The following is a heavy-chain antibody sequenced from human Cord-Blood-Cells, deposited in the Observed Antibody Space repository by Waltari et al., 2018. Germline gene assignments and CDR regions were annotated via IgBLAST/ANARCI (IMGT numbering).Heavy chain of an antibody. V-gene: IGHV5-51*01. J-gene: IGHJ4*02. CDR3: ARHAMSYSGSYYALDY. CDR1: GDCFTSYW. CDR2: IYPGDSDT. D-gene: IGHD1-26*01. Sequence: EVQLVQSGAEVTKPGESLKISCQGFGDCFTSYWIGRLRQMRGKGLEWMGIIYPGDSDTRYSPSFQGQVTISADKSISTAYLQWSSLKASDTAMYYCARHAMSYSGSYYALDYWGQGTLVTVSS.